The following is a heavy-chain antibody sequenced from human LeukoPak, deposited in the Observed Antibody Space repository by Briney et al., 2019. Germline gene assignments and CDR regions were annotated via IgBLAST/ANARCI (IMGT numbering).Heavy chain of an antibody. Sequence: GASVKPSCKASGYTFTSYYMHWVRQAPGQGLEWMGMINPSGGSTSYAQKFQGRVAMTRDTSTSTVYMELSSLRSEDTAVYYCARVGKRYWFDPWGQGTLVTVSS. CDR3: ARVGKRYWFDP. CDR1: GYTFTSYY. CDR2: INPSGGST. V-gene: IGHV1-46*03. D-gene: IGHD4-23*01. J-gene: IGHJ5*02.